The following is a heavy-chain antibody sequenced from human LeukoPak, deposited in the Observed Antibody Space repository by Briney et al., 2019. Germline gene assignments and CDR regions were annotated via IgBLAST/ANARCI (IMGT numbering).Heavy chain of an antibody. V-gene: IGHV1-69*01. J-gene: IGHJ4*02. CDR2: IIPMFGTT. CDR3: ARDKGYCSGGACYMFHN. Sequence: ASVKASCKASGGPFRSYVFSWVRQAPGQGLEWMGGIIPMFGTTSYAQHFQGRLTITADESTGTAYMELSSLTSDDTAVYFCARDKGYCSGGACYMFHNWGQGTLVTVSS. CDR1: GGPFRSYV. D-gene: IGHD2-15*01.